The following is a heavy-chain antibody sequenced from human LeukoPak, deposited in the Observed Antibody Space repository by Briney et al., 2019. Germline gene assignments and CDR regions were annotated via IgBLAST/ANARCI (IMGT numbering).Heavy chain of an antibody. V-gene: IGHV1-2*02. J-gene: IGHJ3*02. CDR1: GYTFTGYY. CDR2: INPNSGGT. D-gene: IGHD3-3*01. CDR3: ARSGRITIFGVVIEHDAFDI. Sequence: GASVKVSCKASGYTFTGYYMHWVRQAPGQGLEWMGWINPNSGGTNYAQKFQGRVTMTRDTSISTAYMELSRLRSDDTAVYYCARSGRITIFGVVIEHDAFDIWGQGTMVTVSS.